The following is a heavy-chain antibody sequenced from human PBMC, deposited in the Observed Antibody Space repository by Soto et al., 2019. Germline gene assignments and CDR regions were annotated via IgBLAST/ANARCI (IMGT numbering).Heavy chain of an antibody. J-gene: IGHJ4*02. CDR2: IWDDGSYE. Sequence: QVQLVESGGGVGQWGGSLRLSCAASGFTFRSYGMHWVRQAPGKGLEWVAVIWDDGSYEYYADSVKGRFIISRDNPKNTVYLQMNSLRAEDTAVYHCARDWAQGNSGYVDHWGQGTLVIVPS. CDR3: ARDWAQGNSGYVDH. D-gene: IGHD5-12*01. CDR1: GFTFRSYG. V-gene: IGHV3-33*01.